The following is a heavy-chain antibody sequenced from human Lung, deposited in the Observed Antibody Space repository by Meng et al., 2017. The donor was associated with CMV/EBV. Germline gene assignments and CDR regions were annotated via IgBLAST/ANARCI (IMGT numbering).Heavy chain of an antibody. CDR1: GYTFTSYD. CDR3: ASLGYCSSTSCPFYYYYGMDV. D-gene: IGHD2-2*01. CDR2: IIPILGIA. Sequence: SXXVSXKASGYTFTSYDISWVRQAPGQGLEWMGGIIPILGIANYAQKFQGRVTITADKSTSTAYMELSSLRSEDTAVYYCASLGYCSSTSCPFYYYYGMDVWGQGTTVTVSS. J-gene: IGHJ6*02. V-gene: IGHV1-69*10.